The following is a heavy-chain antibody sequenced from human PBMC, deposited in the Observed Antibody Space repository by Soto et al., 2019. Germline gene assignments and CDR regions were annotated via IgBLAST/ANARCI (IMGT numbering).Heavy chain of an antibody. V-gene: IGHV4-39*07. J-gene: IGHJ6*02. D-gene: IGHD3-10*01. CDR2: IYYSGST. CDR1: GGSIASSLYY. CDR3: ARGSVVRGVAYYGMDV. Sequence: PSETLSLTCTVSGGSIASSLYYWGWVRQPPGKGLEWIENIYYSGSTHYNPSLKSRVTVSVDKSKNQFSLKLSSVTAADTAVYYCARGSVVRGVAYYGMDVWGQGTTVTVS.